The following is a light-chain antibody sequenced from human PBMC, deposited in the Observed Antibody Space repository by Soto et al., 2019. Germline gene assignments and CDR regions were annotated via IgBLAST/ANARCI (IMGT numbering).Light chain of an antibody. CDR2: GAS. J-gene: IGKJ2*01. CDR1: QSISSSY. V-gene: IGKV3-20*01. Sequence: ESVLTQSPGTLSLSPGERATLSCRASQSISSSYLAWYQQKPGQAPRLLIYGASSRATGIPDRFSGSGSGTDFTLTISRLEPEDFAVYYCQQYGRSLYTFGQGTKLEIK. CDR3: QQYGRSLYT.